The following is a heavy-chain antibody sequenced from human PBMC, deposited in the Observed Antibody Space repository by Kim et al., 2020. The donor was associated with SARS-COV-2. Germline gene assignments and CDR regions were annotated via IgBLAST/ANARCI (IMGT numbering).Heavy chain of an antibody. J-gene: IGHJ6*02. CDR3: AREEVAARPKTYYYYGMDV. CDR2: ISAYNGNT. CDR1: GYTFTSYG. V-gene: IGHV1-18*01. D-gene: IGHD6-6*01. Sequence: ASVKVSCKASGYTFTSYGISWVRQAPGQGLEWMGWISAYNGNTNYAQKLQGRVTMTTDTSTSTAYMELRSLRSDDTAVYYCAREEVAARPKTYYYYGMDVWGQGTTVTVSS.